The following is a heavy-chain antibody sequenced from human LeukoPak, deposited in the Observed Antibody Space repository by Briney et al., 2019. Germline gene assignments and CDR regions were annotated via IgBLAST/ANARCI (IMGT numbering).Heavy chain of an antibody. CDR3: AKEYSGGYTGGGYYFDY. CDR1: GFTSSSYG. V-gene: IGHV3-33*06. Sequence: GGSLRLSCAASGFTSSSYGMHWVRQAPGKGLEWVAVIWYDGSNKYYADPVKGRFTISRDNSKNTLYLKMNSLRAEDTAVYYWAKEYSGGYTGGGYYFDYWGQGTLVTVSS. CDR2: IWYDGSNK. D-gene: IGHD6-19*01. J-gene: IGHJ4*02.